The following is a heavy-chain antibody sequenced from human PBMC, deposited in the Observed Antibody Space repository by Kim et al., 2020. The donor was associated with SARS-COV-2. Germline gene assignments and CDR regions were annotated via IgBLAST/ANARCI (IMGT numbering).Heavy chain of an antibody. CDR2: ISSSSSYI. D-gene: IGHD6-19*01. CDR3: ARVHRSGWFLPYYFDY. CDR1: GFTFSSYS. J-gene: IGHJ4*02. Sequence: GGSLRLSCAASGFTFSSYSMNWVRQAPGKGLEWVSSISSSSSYIYYADSVKGRFTISRDNAKNSLYLQMNSLRAEDTAVYYCARVHRSGWFLPYYFDYWGQGTLVTVSS. V-gene: IGHV3-21*01.